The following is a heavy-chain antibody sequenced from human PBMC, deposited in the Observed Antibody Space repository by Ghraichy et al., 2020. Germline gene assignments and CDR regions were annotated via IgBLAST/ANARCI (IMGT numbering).Heavy chain of an antibody. J-gene: IGHJ2*01. D-gene: IGHD5-24*01. V-gene: IGHV3-9*01. Sequence: GGSLRLSCAASGFTFDDYAMHWVRQAPGKGLEWVSGISWNSGSIGYADSVKGRFTISRDNAKNSLYLQMNSLRAEDTALYYCAKVTSGWLQFGGGYFDLWGRGTLVTVSS. CDR2: ISWNSGSI. CDR1: GFTFDDYA. CDR3: AKVTSGWLQFGGGYFDL.